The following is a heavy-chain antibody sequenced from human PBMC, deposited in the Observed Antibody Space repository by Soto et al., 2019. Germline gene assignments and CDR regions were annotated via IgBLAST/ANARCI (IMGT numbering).Heavy chain of an antibody. V-gene: IGHV1-69*06. J-gene: IGHJ4*02. Sequence: QVQLVQSGAEVKKPGSSVKVSCKASGGTFSSYAISWVRQAPGQGLEWMGGIIPIFGTANYAQKFQGRVTITADKYTSTAYMELSSLRSEDTAVYYCARDRNVEYSYGPDFDYWGQGTLVTVSS. CDR2: IIPIFGTA. D-gene: IGHD5-18*01. CDR3: ARDRNVEYSYGPDFDY. CDR1: GGTFSSYA.